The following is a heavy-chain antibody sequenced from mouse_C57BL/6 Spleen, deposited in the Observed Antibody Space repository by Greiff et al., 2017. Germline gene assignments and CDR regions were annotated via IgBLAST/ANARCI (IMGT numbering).Heavy chain of an antibody. Sequence: QVQLQQSGAELVRPGASVTLSCKASGYTFTDYEMHWVKQTPVHGLEWIGAIDPETGGTAYNQKFKGKAILTADKSSSTAYMELRSLTSEDSAVYYCTMDAEDYCGSSPLAMGYWGQGTSVTVSS. J-gene: IGHJ4*01. CDR1: GYTFTDYE. V-gene: IGHV1-15*01. CDR3: TMDAEDYCGSSPLAMGY. D-gene: IGHD1-1*01. CDR2: IDPETGGT.